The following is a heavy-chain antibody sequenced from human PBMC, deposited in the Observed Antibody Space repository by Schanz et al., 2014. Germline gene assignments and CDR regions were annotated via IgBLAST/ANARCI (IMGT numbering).Heavy chain of an antibody. CDR3: AKSLESCPGGRCSRGYFDY. CDR2: VSSDGNND. J-gene: IGHJ4*02. V-gene: IGHV3-30*18. D-gene: IGHD2-8*02. Sequence: VQLLESGGGLVQPGGSLRLSCAASGFTFSSYAMHWVRQAPGKGLEWVALVSSDGNNDYYTDSVKGRFTISRDNSKGALYLQMSSLRAEDTAVYYCAKSLESCPGGRCSRGYFDYWGQGTLVTVSS. CDR1: GFTFSSYA.